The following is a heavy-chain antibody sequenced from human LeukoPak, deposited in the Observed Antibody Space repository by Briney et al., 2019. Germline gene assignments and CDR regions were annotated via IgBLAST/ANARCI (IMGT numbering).Heavy chain of an antibody. Sequence: GGSLRLSCAASGFSFSSYDMHWVRQATGKGLEWVSVIGTAGDSYYPGSVKGRFTISRENAKTSLYLQMTSLRAGDTAVYYCARSLPCRGYSPHDCGAFDIWGQGTMVTVSS. CDR2: IGTAGDS. CDR3: ARSLPCRGYSPHDCGAFDI. D-gene: IGHD5-12*01. J-gene: IGHJ3*02. V-gene: IGHV3-13*01. CDR1: GFSFSSYD.